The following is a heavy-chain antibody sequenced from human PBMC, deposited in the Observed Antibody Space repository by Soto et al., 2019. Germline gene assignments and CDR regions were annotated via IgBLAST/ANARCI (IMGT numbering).Heavy chain of an antibody. Sequence: PSETLSLTCTVSGGSISSYYCSWIRQPPGKGLEWIGYIYYSGSTNYNPSLKSRVTISVDTSKNQFSLKLSSVTAADTAVYYCARSYSSSWYWYYFDYWGQGTLVPV. V-gene: IGHV4-59*01. CDR3: ARSYSSSWYWYYFDY. D-gene: IGHD6-13*01. CDR2: IYYSGST. J-gene: IGHJ4*02. CDR1: GGSISSYY.